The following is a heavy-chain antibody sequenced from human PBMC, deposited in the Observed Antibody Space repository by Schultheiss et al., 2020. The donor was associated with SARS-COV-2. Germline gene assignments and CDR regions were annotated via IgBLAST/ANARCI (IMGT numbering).Heavy chain of an antibody. CDR1: GFTFSSYA. J-gene: IGHJ6*02. CDR2: ISGSGGST. D-gene: IGHD3-10*01. V-gene: IGHV3-23*01. CDR3: ANDLFDLVRGSLYYNFGMDV. Sequence: GGSLRLSCAASGFTFSSYAMSWVRQAPGKGLEWVSAISGSGGSTYYGDSVKGRFTISRDNSKNTLYLQMNSLRAEDTAVYYCANDLFDLVRGSLYYNFGMDVWGQGTTVTVSS.